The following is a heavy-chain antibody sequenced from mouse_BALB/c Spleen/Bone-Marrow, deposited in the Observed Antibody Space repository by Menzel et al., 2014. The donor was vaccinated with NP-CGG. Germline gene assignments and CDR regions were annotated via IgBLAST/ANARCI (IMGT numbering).Heavy chain of an antibody. J-gene: IGHJ4*01. V-gene: IGHV3-2*02. CDR3: ARSVTGAMDY. CDR1: GYSIASNYA. D-gene: IGHD2-12*01. CDR2: ISYSGVT. Sequence: ESGPGLVKPSLSLSLTCTVTGYSIASNYAWNWIRQFPGNKLEWMGCISYSGVTSYSPSLKSRISITRDTSKNQFFLQLTSVTTEDTATYYCARSVTGAMDYWGQGASVTVSS.